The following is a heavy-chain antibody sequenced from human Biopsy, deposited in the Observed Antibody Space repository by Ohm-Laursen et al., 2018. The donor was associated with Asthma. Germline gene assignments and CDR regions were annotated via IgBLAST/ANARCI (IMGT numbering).Heavy chain of an antibody. V-gene: IGHV3-53*01. CDR3: AKDKVGAANSYQYGMDV. D-gene: IGHD1-26*01. CDR2: IYSGGTS. J-gene: IGHJ6*02. CDR1: GFAVSRDY. Sequence: SLRLSCAASGFAVSRDYMFWVRQAPGKGLEWVSVIYSGGTSHTADSVRGRFTISRDNSKNTLYLQMNSLRVEDTAIYFCAKDKVGAANSYQYGMDVWGQGTTVTVSS.